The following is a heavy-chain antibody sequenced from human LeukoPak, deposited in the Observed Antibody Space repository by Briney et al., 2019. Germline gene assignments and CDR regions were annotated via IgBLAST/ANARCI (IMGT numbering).Heavy chain of an antibody. CDR3: ARGIGDYDFWSGYYYYYYMDV. CDR2: IYHSGST. V-gene: IGHV4-38-2*01. CDR1: GYSISSGYY. Sequence: SETLSLTCAVSGYSISSGYYWGWIRQPPGKGLEWIGIIYHSGSTYYNPSLKSRVTISVDTSKNQFSLKLSSVTAADTAVYYCARGIGDYDFWSGYYYYYYMDVWGKGTTVTVSS. D-gene: IGHD3-3*01. J-gene: IGHJ6*03.